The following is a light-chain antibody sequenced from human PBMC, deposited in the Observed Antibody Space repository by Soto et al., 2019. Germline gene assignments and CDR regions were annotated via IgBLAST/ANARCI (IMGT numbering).Light chain of an antibody. CDR3: QQSYSTPPWT. J-gene: IGKJ1*01. V-gene: IGKV1-39*01. CDR2: HAS. CDR1: QSISNW. Sequence: IQMTQSPSSLSASVLYRVTITCRSSQSISNWLAWYQQKPGTAPKVLIYHASNLQSGVPSRFSGSGSGTDFTLTISSLQPEDFATYYCQQSYSTPPWTFGQGTKVDIK.